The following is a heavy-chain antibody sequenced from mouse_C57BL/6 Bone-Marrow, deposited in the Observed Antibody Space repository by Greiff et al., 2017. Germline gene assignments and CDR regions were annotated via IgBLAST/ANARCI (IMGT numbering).Heavy chain of an antibody. CDR2: INPGSGGT. J-gene: IGHJ3*01. Sequence: VQLQQSGAELVRPGTSVKVSCKASGYAFTNYLIEWVKQRPGQGLEWIGVINPGSGGTNYNEKFKGKATLTADKSSSTAYMQLSSLTSEDSAVYFCARMGWAWFAYWGQGTLVTVSA. D-gene: IGHD1-1*02. V-gene: IGHV1-54*01. CDR3: ARMGWAWFAY. CDR1: GYAFTNYL.